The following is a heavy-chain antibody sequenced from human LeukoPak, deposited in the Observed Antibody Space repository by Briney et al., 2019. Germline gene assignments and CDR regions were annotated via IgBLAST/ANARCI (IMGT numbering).Heavy chain of an antibody. D-gene: IGHD1-26*01. CDR3: AKISMGELLGDAFDI. V-gene: IGHV3-23*01. Sequence: PGGSLRLSCAASGFTFSSYGMSWVRQAPGKGLEWVSAISGSGGSTYYADSVKGRFTISRDNSKNTLYLQMNSLRAEDTAVYYCAKISMGELLGDAFDIWGQGTMVTVSS. J-gene: IGHJ3*02. CDR2: ISGSGGST. CDR1: GFTFSSYG.